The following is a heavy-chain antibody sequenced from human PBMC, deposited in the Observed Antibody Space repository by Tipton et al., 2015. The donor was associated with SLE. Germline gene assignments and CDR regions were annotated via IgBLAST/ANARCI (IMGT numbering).Heavy chain of an antibody. D-gene: IGHD1-1*01. CDR2: SYYRGKT. CDR3: ARERRITPTGRSLYFDF. V-gene: IGHV4-39*07. CDR1: GGSISSSSYY. J-gene: IGHJ4*02. Sequence: TLSLTCTVSGGSISSSSYYWGWIRQPPGKGLEWVGTSYYRGKTFYNPSLQSRVTISLDTSKNQFSLRLSSVTAADTAVYYCARERRITPTGRSLYFDFWGQGALVTVSS.